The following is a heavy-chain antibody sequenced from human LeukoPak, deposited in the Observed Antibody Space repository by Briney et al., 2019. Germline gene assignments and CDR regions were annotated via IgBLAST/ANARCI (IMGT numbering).Heavy chain of an antibody. CDR3: AKGNTRINDDFWGGPDYYFDY. D-gene: IGHD3-3*01. CDR2: ISGSGGST. V-gene: IGHV3-23*01. Sequence: GGSLRLSCAAFGFTFSSYAMSWVRQAPGKGLEWVSAISGSGGSTYYADSVKGRFTISRDNSKNTLYLQMNSLRAEDTAVYYCAKGNTRINDDFWGGPDYYFDYWGQGTLVTVSS. CDR1: GFTFSSYA. J-gene: IGHJ4*02.